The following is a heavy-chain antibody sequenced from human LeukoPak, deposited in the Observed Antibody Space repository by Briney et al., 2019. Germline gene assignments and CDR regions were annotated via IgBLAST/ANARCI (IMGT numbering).Heavy chain of an antibody. J-gene: IGHJ5*02. CDR3: ARAVTVTWLYDSSGYAHNWFDP. CDR2: ISYDGSNE. D-gene: IGHD3-22*01. Sequence: GGSLRLSCAASGFTFSSYGMHWVRQAPGKGLEWVAVISYDGSNEYYADSVKGRFTISRDNSKNTLYLQMNSLRAEDTAVYYCARAVTVTWLYDSSGYAHNWFDPWGQGTLVTVSS. CDR1: GFTFSSYG. V-gene: IGHV3-30*03.